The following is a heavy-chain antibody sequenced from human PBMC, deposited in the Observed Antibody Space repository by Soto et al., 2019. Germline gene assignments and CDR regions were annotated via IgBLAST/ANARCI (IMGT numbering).Heavy chain of an antibody. V-gene: IGHV3-21*01. CDR2: TSTSGTYK. J-gene: IGHJ4*02. CDR3: ARAYCGGDCYSDFDY. CDR1: GFIFSSYS. Sequence: EVQLVESGGGQVKPGGSLRLSCSASGFIFSSYSMNWVRQAPGKGLEWVSSTSTSGTYKYYADSVKGRFTISRDNARDSLYLQMNSLRADDTAVYYCARAYCGGDCYSDFDYWGQGTLVTVSS. D-gene: IGHD2-21*02.